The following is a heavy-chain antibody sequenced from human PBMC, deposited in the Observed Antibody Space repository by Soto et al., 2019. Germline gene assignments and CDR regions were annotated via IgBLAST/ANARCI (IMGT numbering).Heavy chain of an antibody. J-gene: IGHJ4*02. CDR3: ARDIGMATTTFGRNFDY. V-gene: IGHV1-46*01. Sequence: ASVKVSCKASGYTFTSYYMHWVRHAPGQGLEWMGIINPSGGSTSYAQKFQGRVTMTRDTSTSTVYMELSSLRSEDTAVYYCARDIGMATTTFGRNFDYWGQGTLVTV. CDR1: GYTFTSYY. CDR2: INPSGGST. D-gene: IGHD5-12*01.